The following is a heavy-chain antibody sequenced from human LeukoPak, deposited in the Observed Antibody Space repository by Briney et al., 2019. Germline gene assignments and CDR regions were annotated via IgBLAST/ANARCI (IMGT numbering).Heavy chain of an antibody. Sequence: SETLSLTCTVSGGSISSYYWSWIRQPPGKGLEWIGYIYYSGSTNYNPSLKSRVTISVDTSKSQFSLKLSSVTAADTAVYYCARSRDPSAHFDYWGQGTLVTVSS. D-gene: IGHD5-24*01. CDR2: IYYSGST. J-gene: IGHJ4*02. CDR3: ARSRDPSAHFDY. V-gene: IGHV4-59*08. CDR1: GGSISSYY.